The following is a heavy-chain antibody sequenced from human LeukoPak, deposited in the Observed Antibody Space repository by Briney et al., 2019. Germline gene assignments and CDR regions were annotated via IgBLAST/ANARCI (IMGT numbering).Heavy chain of an antibody. CDR2: IKSRTDGGTP. J-gene: IGHJ4*02. V-gene: IGHV3-15*01. D-gene: IGHD3-10*01. Sequence: GGSLRLSCAASGFSFSNAWMSWVRQAPGKGLEWVGRIKSRTDGGTPDYAAPVKGRFTISRDDSKNTLYLQMNSQKTEDTALYYCTTCPPLLAGSDFDYWGQGTLVTVSS. CDR3: TTCPPLLAGSDFDY. CDR1: GFSFSNAW.